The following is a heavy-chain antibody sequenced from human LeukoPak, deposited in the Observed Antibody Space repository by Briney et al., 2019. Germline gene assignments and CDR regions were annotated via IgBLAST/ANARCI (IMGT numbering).Heavy chain of an antibody. D-gene: IGHD4-17*01. CDR2: ISSSSSYI. Sequence: GGSLRLSCAAPGFTFSSYGMNWVRQAPGKGLEWVSSISSSSSYIYYADSVKGRFTISRDNAKNSLYLQMNSLRAEDTAVYYCASGSTVTGVDYWGQGTLVTVSS. V-gene: IGHV3-21*01. CDR1: GFTFSSYG. J-gene: IGHJ4*02. CDR3: ASGSTVTGVDY.